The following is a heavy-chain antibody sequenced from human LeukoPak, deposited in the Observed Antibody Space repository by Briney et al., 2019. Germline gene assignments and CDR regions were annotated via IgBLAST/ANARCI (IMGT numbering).Heavy chain of an antibody. V-gene: IGHV1-2*02. CDR1: GYTFTRYY. D-gene: IGHD6-19*01. Sequence: APLKVSCKASGYTFTRYYMHCVRQAPGHGLEWRGWINPKSGGTNYAQKFPGRVTMPRDTSSSTAHMVLNRVRSDDTAVSSSAGPDIGMADLDYWGQGTLVTVSS. CDR2: INPKSGGT. CDR3: AGPDIGMADLDY. J-gene: IGHJ4*02.